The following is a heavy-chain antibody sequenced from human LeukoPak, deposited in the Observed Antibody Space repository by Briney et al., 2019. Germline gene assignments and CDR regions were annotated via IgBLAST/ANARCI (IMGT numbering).Heavy chain of an antibody. D-gene: IGHD1-26*01. J-gene: IGHJ4*02. CDR2: IHPNSGDT. CDR3: ARDYSGSYTH. V-gene: IGHV1-2*06. Sequence: GASVKVSCKASGYSFTDYYIHWVGPAPGQGLEWVGLIHPNSGDTFYAQKFRGRVTMTRDTSINTAYMELDRLTSDDTAVYYCARDYSGSYTHWAQGTLVTVSS. CDR1: GYSFTDYY.